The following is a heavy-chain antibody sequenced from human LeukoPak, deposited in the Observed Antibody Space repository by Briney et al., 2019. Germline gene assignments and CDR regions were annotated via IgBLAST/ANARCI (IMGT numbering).Heavy chain of an antibody. CDR2: ISSSGSTI. V-gene: IGHV3-48*03. D-gene: IGHD5-18*01. J-gene: IGHJ4*02. CDR1: GFTFSSYE. CDR3: ARPDVDTAMAIDY. Sequence: GGSLRLSCAASGFTFSSYEMNWVRQAPGKGLEWVSYISSSGSTIYYADSVKGRFTISRDNAKNSLYLQMNSLRAEDTAVHYCARPDVDTAMAIDYWGQGTLVTVSS.